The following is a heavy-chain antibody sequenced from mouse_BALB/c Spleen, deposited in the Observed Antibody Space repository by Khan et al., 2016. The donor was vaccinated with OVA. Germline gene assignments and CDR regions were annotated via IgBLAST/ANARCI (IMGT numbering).Heavy chain of an antibody. CDR2: IYPGDGNT. D-gene: IGHD2-14*01. V-gene: IGHV1-80*01. J-gene: IGHJ3*01. CDR1: GYAFSSYW. Sequence: QVQLQQSGAELVRPGSSVKISCKASGYAFSSYWMNWVKQRPGQGLEWIGQIYPGDGNTHYNGNFKGKATLTADKSSSTAYMQLSSLTSEDSAVYFWARLGYWLAYWGQGTLVTVSA. CDR3: ARLGYWLAY.